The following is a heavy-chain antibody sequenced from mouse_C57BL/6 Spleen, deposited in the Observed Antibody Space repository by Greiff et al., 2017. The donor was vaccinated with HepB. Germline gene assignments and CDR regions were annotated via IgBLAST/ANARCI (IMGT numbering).Heavy chain of an antibody. CDR3: ARDINYGNYGAMDD. D-gene: IGHD2-1*01. CDR1: GFTFSDYG. Sequence: EVQLVESGGGLVKPGGSLKLSCAASGFTFSDYGMHWVRQAPEKGLEWLAYISSGSSTIYYADKVKGRFTIARDNAKNTLFLQMTSLRSEDTAMYDGARDINYGNYGAMDDWGQGTTVTVSS. V-gene: IGHV5-17*01. J-gene: IGHJ4*01. CDR2: ISSGSSTI.